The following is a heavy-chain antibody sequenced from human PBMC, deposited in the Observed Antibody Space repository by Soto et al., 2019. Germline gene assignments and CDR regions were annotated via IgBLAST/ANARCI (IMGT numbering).Heavy chain of an antibody. V-gene: IGHV4-59*01. J-gene: IGHJ6*02. CDR1: CGSISTYY. CDR3: ARARITMVREVIKYNMDV. CDR2: ICNRGRT. Sequence: PSETLSLTCTVSCGSISTYYWIWIRLPPRKRLELIGYICNRGRTHSNPSVQSRVTISVYTSMNQLSLKLSSVTAADTAIYYCARARITMVREVIKYNMDVWGQGTTVTVS. D-gene: IGHD3-10*01.